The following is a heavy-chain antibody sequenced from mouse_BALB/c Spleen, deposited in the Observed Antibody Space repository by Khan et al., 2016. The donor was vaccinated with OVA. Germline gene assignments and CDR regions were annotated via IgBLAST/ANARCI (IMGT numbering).Heavy chain of an antibody. D-gene: IGHD2-14*01. V-gene: IGHV1-4*01. CDR3: ARRTTGYAMDY. J-gene: IGHJ4*01. CDR2: INPRSGYT. CDR1: GYTFTSYS. Sequence: QVQLQQSGAELVRPGASVKMSCKASGYTFTSYSIHWVQQRPGQGLEWIGYINPRSGYTNYNQKFKDKATLTADKSSSTAYMQLSSLTSEDSAVYYCARRTTGYAMDYWGQGTSVTVSS.